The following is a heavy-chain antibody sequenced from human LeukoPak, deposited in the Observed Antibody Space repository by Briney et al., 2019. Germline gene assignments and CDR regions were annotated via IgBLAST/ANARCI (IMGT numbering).Heavy chain of an antibody. J-gene: IGHJ4*02. CDR3: ASSEWTQLWRYDY. CDR2: IKQDGSEK. CDR1: GFTFSSYW. D-gene: IGHD5-18*01. Sequence: PGGSLRLSCAASGFTFSSYWMSWVRQAPGKGLEWVANIKQDGSEKYYVDSVKGRFTISRDNAKNSLYLQMNSLRAEDTAVYYCASSEWTQLWRYDYWGQGTLVTVSS. V-gene: IGHV3-7*01.